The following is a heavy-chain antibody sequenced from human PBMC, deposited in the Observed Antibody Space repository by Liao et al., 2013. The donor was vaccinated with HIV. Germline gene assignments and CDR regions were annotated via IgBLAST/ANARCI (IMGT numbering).Heavy chain of an antibody. CDR1: GGSISSGYYS. Sequence: QVQLQESGPGLVKPSQTLSLTCTVSGGSISSGYYSWTWIRQPAGKGLECIGRIYNSGSINYNPSLRSRATISVDTSKNQFSLNLTSVTAADTAVYYCARALYFPRGTGFGFDIWAKGQWSPSLQ. CDR3: ARALYFPRGTGFGFDI. CDR2: IYNSGSI. V-gene: IGHV4-61*02. D-gene: IGHD1-26*01. J-gene: IGHJ3*02.